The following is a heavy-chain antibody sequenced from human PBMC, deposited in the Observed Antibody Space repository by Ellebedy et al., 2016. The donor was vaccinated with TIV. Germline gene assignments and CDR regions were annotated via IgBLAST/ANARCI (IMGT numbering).Heavy chain of an antibody. CDR2: IYYSGST. D-gene: IGHD3-9*01. CDR1: GGSISSYY. CDR3: ARDGRSPYDILTAVGRHWYFDL. V-gene: IGHV4-59*01. Sequence: SETLSLXXTVSGGSISSYYWSWIRQPPGKGLEWIGYIYYSGSTNYNPSLKSRVTISVDTSKNQFSLKLSSVTAADTAVYYCARDGRSPYDILTAVGRHWYFDLWGRGTLVTVSS. J-gene: IGHJ2*01.